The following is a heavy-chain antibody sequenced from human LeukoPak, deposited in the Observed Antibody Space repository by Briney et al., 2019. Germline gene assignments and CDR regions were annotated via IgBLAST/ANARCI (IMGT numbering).Heavy chain of an antibody. D-gene: IGHD2-2*01. J-gene: IGHJ4*02. CDR3: ARDDIVVVPARNPFDY. V-gene: IGHV1-18*01. CDR2: ISAYNGNT. Sequence: ASVKVSCKASGYTFTSYGISWVRQAPGQGLEWMGWISAYNGNTNYAQKFQGRVTMTTDTSTSTAYMELRSLRSDDTAVYYCARDDIVVVPARNPFDYWGQGTLVTVSS. CDR1: GYTFTSYG.